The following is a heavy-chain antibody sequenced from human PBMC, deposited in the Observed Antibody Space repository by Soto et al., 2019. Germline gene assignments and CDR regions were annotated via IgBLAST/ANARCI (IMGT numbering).Heavy chain of an antibody. V-gene: IGHV3-30*04. CDR1: GFTFSSYA. CDR2: ISYDGSNK. D-gene: IGHD3-22*01. CDR3: ARGSDYYDISGYYFDY. J-gene: IGHJ4*02. Sequence: GGSLRLSCAASGFTFSSYAMNWVRQAPGKGLEWVAVISYDGSNKYYADSVKGRFTISRDNSKNTLYLQMNSLRAEDTAVYYCARGSDYYDISGYYFDYWGQGTLVTVSS.